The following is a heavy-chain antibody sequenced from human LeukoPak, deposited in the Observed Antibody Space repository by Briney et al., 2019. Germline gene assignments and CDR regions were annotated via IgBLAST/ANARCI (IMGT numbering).Heavy chain of an antibody. J-gene: IGHJ4*02. CDR3: ASGLRSTGRSGNYFDY. Sequence: SETLSLTCTVSGDSISSGDHYWTCIRQPAGKGLECIGRIYASGRTVHNPSLKSRITLSSDPSKNHFSLELSSVTAADTAIYFCASGLRSTGRSGNYFDYWGPGTLVAVSS. CDR2: IYASGRT. CDR1: GDSISSGDHY. V-gene: IGHV4-61*02. D-gene: IGHD4-17*01.